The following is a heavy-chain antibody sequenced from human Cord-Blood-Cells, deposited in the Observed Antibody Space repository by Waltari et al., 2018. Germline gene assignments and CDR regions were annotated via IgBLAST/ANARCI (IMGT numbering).Heavy chain of an antibody. CDR3: ARDSVLGYCSSTSCYDYYYGMDV. J-gene: IGHJ6*02. D-gene: IGHD2-2*01. CDR2: ISSSGRTI. Sequence: EVQLVESGVGLVQPGGSLRLSCAASGFTFSSYEMNWVRQAPGKRLEWVSYISSSGRTIYYADSVKCRFTIARDNAKNSLYRQMNSLRAEDTAVYYCARDSVLGYCSSTSCYDYYYGMDVWGQGTTVTVSS. V-gene: IGHV3-48*03. CDR1: GFTFSSYE.